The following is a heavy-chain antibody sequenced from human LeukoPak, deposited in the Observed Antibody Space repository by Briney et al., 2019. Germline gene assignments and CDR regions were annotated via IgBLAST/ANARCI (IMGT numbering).Heavy chain of an antibody. D-gene: IGHD3-9*01. J-gene: IGHJ6*03. CDR3: ARRGLRYFAHYYYMDV. Sequence: SSETLSLTCAVYGGSFSGYNWSWIRQPPGKGLEWIGEINHSGSTNYNPSLKSRVTISVNTSKNQFSLKLSSVTAADTAVYYCARRGLRYFAHYYYMDVWGKGTTVTISS. CDR1: GGSFSGYN. CDR2: INHSGST. V-gene: IGHV4-34*01.